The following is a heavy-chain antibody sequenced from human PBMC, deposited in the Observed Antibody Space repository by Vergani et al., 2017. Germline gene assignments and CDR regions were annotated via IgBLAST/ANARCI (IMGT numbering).Heavy chain of an antibody. D-gene: IGHD2-2*01. CDR2: ISSSGSTI. CDR1: GFTFSDYY. Sequence: QVQLVESGGGVVQPGRSLRLSCAASGFTFSDYYMSWIRQAPGKGLEWVSYISSSGSTIYYADSVKGRFTISRDNAKNSLYLQMNSLKTEDTAVYYCTTASNIVVVPAANRIVGIWGQGTTVTVSS. J-gene: IGHJ6*02. CDR3: TTASNIVVVPAANRIVGI. V-gene: IGHV3-11*01.